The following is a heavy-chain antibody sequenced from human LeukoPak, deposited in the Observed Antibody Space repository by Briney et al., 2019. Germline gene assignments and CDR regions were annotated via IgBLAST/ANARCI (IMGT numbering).Heavy chain of an antibody. CDR3: ARTGYSSGWYDDY. D-gene: IGHD6-19*01. Sequence: GEYLKISFKGSGYSFPSYWIGWVRQMPGKGLEWMGIIYPGDSDTRYSPSFQGQVTISADKSISTAYLQWSSLKASDTAMYYCARTGYSSGWYDDYWGQGTLVTVSS. CDR1: GYSFPSYW. J-gene: IGHJ4*02. V-gene: IGHV5-51*01. CDR2: IYPGDSDT.